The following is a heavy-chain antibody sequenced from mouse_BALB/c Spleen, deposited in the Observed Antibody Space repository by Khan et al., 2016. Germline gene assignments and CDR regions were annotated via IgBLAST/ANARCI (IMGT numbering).Heavy chain of an antibody. CDR3: AGDSYGYWYFDV. J-gene: IGHJ1*01. CDR2: ITHSGET. V-gene: IGHV12-3*02. D-gene: IGHD1-1*02. CDR1: FSPPTSGYY. Sequence: VQLQESGPGLAKPSPSLFLSFSLPFSPPTSGYYWIWIRQSPGKPLEWMGYITHSGETFYNPSLQSPISITRETSKNQFFLQLNSVTTEDTAMYYCAGDSYGYWYFDVWGAGTTVTVSS.